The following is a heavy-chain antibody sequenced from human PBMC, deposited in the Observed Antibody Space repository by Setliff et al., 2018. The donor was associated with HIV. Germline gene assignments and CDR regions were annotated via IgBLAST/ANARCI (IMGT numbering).Heavy chain of an antibody. V-gene: IGHV3-43D*03. Sequence: SLRLSCAASGFTFDDYAMHWGRQAPGKGLEWVSLITWNGDRAYYTDSVKGRFTVSRDNSKNSFYLQMNSLRDEDTGLYYCAKGPTGSGSSYLDFWGQGNLVTVSS. CDR1: GFTFDDYA. CDR2: ITWNGDRA. CDR3: AKGPTGSGSSYLDF. D-gene: IGHD3-10*01. J-gene: IGHJ4*02.